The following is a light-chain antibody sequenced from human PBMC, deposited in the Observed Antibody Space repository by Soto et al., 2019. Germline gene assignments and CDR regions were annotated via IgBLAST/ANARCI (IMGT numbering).Light chain of an antibody. Sequence: QSVLTQPPSVSGSPGHSVAISCTGTSSDVGSYNRVSWYQQPPGSAPKLMIYDVSNRPSGVSDRFSGSKSGNAASLTISGLQAGDEADYYCSSYTSSNTYVFGTGTKVTVL. CDR1: SSDVGSYNR. CDR2: DVS. J-gene: IGLJ1*01. V-gene: IGLV2-18*02. CDR3: SSYTSSNTYV.